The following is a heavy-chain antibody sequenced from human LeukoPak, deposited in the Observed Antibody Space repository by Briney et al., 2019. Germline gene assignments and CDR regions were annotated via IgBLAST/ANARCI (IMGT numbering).Heavy chain of an antibody. V-gene: IGHV3-7*01. D-gene: IGHD3-22*01. CDR1: GFTFSNYC. Sequence: GGSLRLSCAASGFTFSNYCMTWVHQVPGKGLEWVASIKQDGSEKYFLDSVKGRFTISRDNAENSLYLQMNSLRAEDTAVYYCARVYYQDSGTSYRHLDYWGQGTLVTVSS. CDR3: ARVYYQDSGTSYRHLDY. J-gene: IGHJ4*02. CDR2: IKQDGSEK.